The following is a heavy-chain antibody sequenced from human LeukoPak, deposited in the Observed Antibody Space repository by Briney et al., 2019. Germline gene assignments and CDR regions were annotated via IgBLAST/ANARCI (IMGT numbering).Heavy chain of an antibody. Sequence: SETLSLTCTVSGGSISTYYWSWIRQPPGKGLEWIGYSYYSGSTNYNPSLKSRGTISVDTSKNQFSLKLSSVAPADTAVYYCARGRYYDSGGYYLNDAFDIWGQGTMVTVSS. D-gene: IGHD3-22*01. V-gene: IGHV4-59*01. CDR1: GGSISTYY. J-gene: IGHJ3*02. CDR3: ARGRYYDSGGYYLNDAFDI. CDR2: SYYSGST.